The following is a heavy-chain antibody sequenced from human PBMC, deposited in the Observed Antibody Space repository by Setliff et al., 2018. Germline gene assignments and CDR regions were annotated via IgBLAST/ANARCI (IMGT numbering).Heavy chain of an antibody. CDR3: ARLGLDYYDSSGYPTAAFDI. Sequence: SVKVSCKASGGTFSSYAISWVRQAPGQGLEWMRGIIPIFGTANYAQKFQGRVTITTDESTSTAYMELSSLRSEDTAVYYCARLGLDYYDSSGYPTAAFDIWGQGTMVTVSS. V-gene: IGHV1-69*05. D-gene: IGHD3-22*01. CDR1: GGTFSSYA. CDR2: IIPIFGTA. J-gene: IGHJ3*02.